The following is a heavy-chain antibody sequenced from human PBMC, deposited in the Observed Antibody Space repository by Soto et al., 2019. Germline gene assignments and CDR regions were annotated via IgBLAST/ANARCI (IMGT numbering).Heavy chain of an antibody. CDR2: IGTAGDT. V-gene: IGHV3-13*04. CDR3: ARGYHGSGSRHGLDV. Sequence: EVQLVESGGGLVQPGGSLRLSCAASGFTFSSFDMHWVRQAAGEGLEWVSAIGTAGDTYYPDSVKGRFTISRDNAKNSLFLQINSLRAGDTAVYYCARGYHGSGSRHGLDVWGQGTTVTVSS. D-gene: IGHD3-10*01. CDR1: GFTFSSFD. J-gene: IGHJ6*02.